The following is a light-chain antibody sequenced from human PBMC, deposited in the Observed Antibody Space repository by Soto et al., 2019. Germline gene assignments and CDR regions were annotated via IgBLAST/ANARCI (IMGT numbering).Light chain of an antibody. CDR1: QSVSNNY. Sequence: EIVLVQSPGTLSLSPGERATLSCRASQSVSNNYLAWYQQKPGQAPRLLIYGASSRATGVPDRFSGSGTGIDFSFTITRLEPEDFAVYYCQQYGRSPLMFSFGQGTKVGVK. V-gene: IGKV3-20*01. J-gene: IGKJ2*01. CDR2: GAS. CDR3: QQYGRSPLMFS.